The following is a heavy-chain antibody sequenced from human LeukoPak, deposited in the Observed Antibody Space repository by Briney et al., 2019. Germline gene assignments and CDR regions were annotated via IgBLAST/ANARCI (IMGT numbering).Heavy chain of an antibody. D-gene: IGHD3-9*01. CDR1: GYSFTSYW. J-gene: IGHJ6*02. V-gene: IGHV5-51*01. CDR2: IYPGDSDT. CDR3: ARSPSYYDILTGYWRIVHLDV. Sequence: GESLKISCKGSGYSFTSYWIGWVRQMPGKGLEWMGIIYPGDSDTRYSPSFQGQVTISADKSISTAYLQWSSLKASDTAMYYCARSPSYYDILTGYWRIVHLDVWGQGTTVTVSS.